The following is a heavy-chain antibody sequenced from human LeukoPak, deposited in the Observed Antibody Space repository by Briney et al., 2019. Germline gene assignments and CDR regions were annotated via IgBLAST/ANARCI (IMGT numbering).Heavy chain of an antibody. J-gene: IGHJ4*02. CDR3: VRGPDYYDSSGYYSEY. CDR1: GFTFSSYS. V-gene: IGHV3-21*01. Sequence: GGSLRLSCAASGFTFSSYSMNWVRQAPGKGLEWVSSISSSSSYIYYADSVKGRFTISRDNAKNSLYLQMNSLRAEDTAVYYCVRGPDYYDSSGYYSEYWGQGTLVTVSS. CDR2: ISSSSSYI. D-gene: IGHD3-22*01.